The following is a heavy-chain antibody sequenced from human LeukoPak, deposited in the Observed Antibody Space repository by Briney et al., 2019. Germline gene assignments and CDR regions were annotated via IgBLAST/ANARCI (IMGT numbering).Heavy chain of an antibody. D-gene: IGHD3-22*01. Sequence: ASVKVSCKASGYTFTSYGISWVRQAPGQGLEWVGWISAYNGNTNYAQKLQGGVTMTTDTSTSTAYMELRSLRSDDTAVYYCARRKTTYYYDSSGYSDYWGQGTLVTVSS. V-gene: IGHV1-18*01. J-gene: IGHJ4*02. CDR3: ARRKTTYYYDSSGYSDY. CDR2: ISAYNGNT. CDR1: GYTFTSYG.